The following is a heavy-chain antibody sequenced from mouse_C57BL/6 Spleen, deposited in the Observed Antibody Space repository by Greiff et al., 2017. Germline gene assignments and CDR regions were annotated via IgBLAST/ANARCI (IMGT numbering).Heavy chain of an antibody. CDR3: ARPVVAEYWAMDY. V-gene: IGHV1-54*01. CDR2: INPGSGGT. J-gene: IGHJ4*01. Sequence: QVQLQQSGAELVRPGTSVKVSCKASGYAFTSYLIEWVKQRPGQGLEWNGVINPGSGGTNYNEKFKGKATLTADKSSSTAYMQLSSLTSEDSAVYFCARPVVAEYWAMDYWGQGTTVTVSS. D-gene: IGHD1-1*01. CDR1: GYAFTSYL.